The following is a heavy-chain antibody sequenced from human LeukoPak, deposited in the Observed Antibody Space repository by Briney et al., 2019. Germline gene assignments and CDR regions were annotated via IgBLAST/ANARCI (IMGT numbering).Heavy chain of an antibody. Sequence: GGSLRLSCADSGFTFDDYAMHWVRQAPGKGLEWVSGISWNSGSIGYADSVKGRFTISRDNAKNSLYLQMNSLRAEDTALYYCAKASTSSSWYVDYWGQGTLVTVSS. CDR2: ISWNSGSI. CDR1: GFTFDDYA. D-gene: IGHD6-13*01. CDR3: AKASTSSSWYVDY. J-gene: IGHJ4*02. V-gene: IGHV3-9*01.